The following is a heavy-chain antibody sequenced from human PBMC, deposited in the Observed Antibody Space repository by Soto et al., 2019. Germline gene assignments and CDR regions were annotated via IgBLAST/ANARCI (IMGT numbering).Heavy chain of an antibody. Sequence: ASVKVSCKASGYTFTSYYMHWVRQAPGQGLEWMGIINPTDVSTRYAQKFQGRVTMTRDTSTSTVYMELSSLRSEDTAVYYCARSYGSGFDYWGQGTLVTVSS. CDR3: ARSYGSGFDY. J-gene: IGHJ4*02. CDR1: GYTFTSYY. D-gene: IGHD3-10*01. V-gene: IGHV1-46*01. CDR2: INPTDVST.